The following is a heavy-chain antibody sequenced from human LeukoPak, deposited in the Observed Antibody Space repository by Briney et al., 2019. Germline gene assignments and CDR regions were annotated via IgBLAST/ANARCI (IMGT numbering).Heavy chain of an antibody. D-gene: IGHD3-22*01. CDR2: IDWDDDK. Sequence: SGPTLVNPTQTLTLTCAFSGFSLSTSRMCVSWIRQPPGKALEWLARIDWDDDKYYSTSLKTRLTISKDTSKNQVVLTMTNMDPVDTATYYCARVKYYYDSSGYYHDYWGQGTLVTVSS. V-gene: IGHV2-70*11. CDR1: GFSLSTSRMC. J-gene: IGHJ4*02. CDR3: ARVKYYYDSSGYYHDY.